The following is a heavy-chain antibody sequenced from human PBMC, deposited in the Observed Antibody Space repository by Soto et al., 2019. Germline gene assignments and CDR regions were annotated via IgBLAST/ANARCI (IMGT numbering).Heavy chain of an antibody. Sequence: SGGSLRLSCPASGFTFSSCGMSWVRQAQGKGLEWVSAIRNNGENTHYADSVKGRFIISSDNSSNTVALQMNSLRVEDTAVYYCVSWVSAHFDSWGHGTLVTVSS. D-gene: IGHD6-13*01. CDR1: GFTFSSCG. J-gene: IGHJ4*01. V-gene: IGHV3-23*01. CDR3: VSWVSAHFDS. CDR2: IRNNGENT.